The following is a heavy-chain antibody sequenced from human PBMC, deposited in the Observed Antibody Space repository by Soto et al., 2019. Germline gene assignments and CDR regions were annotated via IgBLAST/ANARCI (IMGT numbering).Heavy chain of an antibody. J-gene: IGHJ4*02. CDR1: GFIFSSYG. CDR3: AKEVHWGGGSCSWSEGFDY. D-gene: IGHD2-15*01. Sequence: QVQLVESGGGVVQPGRSLRLSCAASGFIFSSYGMHWVRQAPGKGLEWVAVISYEGSHTYYADSVKGRFTITRDNSKNTLYLQMNSLRPEDTAVYYCAKEVHWGGGSCSWSEGFDYWGQGTVLTVSS. V-gene: IGHV3-30*18. CDR2: ISYEGSHT.